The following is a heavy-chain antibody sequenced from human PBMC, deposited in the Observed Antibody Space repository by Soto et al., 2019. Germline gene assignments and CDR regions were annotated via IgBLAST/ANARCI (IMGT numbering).Heavy chain of an antibody. CDR3: ARDRISSPGTGYGMDV. CDR1: GFTFSTYS. D-gene: IGHD6-13*01. Sequence: GGSLRLSCAASGFTFSTYSMNWVRQAPGKGLEWVSSISSGSSYIYYADSVKGRFTISRDNAKNSLFLQMSSLRAEDTAVYYCARDRISSPGTGYGMDVWGQGTTVTVSS. V-gene: IGHV3-21*01. J-gene: IGHJ6*02. CDR2: ISSGSSYI.